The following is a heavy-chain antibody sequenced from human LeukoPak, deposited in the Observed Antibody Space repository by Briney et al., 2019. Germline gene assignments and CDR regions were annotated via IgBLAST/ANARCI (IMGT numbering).Heavy chain of an antibody. V-gene: IGHV4-4*07. CDR2: IYTSGST. Sequence: SETLSLTCTVSGGSISSYYWSWIGQPAGKGLEWIGRIYTSGSTNYNPSLKSRVTMSVDTSKNQFSLRLSSVTAADTAVYYCARDRYGSGSYYKSWFDPWGQGTLVTVSS. CDR3: ARDRYGSGSYYKSWFDP. CDR1: GGSISSYY. J-gene: IGHJ5*02. D-gene: IGHD3-10*01.